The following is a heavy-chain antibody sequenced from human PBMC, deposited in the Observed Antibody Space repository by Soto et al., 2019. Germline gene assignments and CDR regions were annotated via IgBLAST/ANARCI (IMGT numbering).Heavy chain of an antibody. Sequence: EVQLVESGGGLVKPARSLRLSCAASGFTFSTYGMTWVRQAPGKGLEWVSSIGRAITAMLYSASVKGRFAVSRDNAKTALFLQLNSRRVEYTAVYYCARTLFSRRGNDAFDVWGQGTVVTVSS. J-gene: IGHJ3*01. CDR2: IGRAITAM. CDR3: ARTLFSRRGNDAFDV. D-gene: IGHD1-1*01. V-gene: IGHV3-21*02. CDR1: GFTFSTYG.